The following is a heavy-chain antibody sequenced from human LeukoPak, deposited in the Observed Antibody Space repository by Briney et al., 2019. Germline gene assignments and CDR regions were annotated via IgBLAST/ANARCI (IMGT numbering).Heavy chain of an antibody. V-gene: IGHV1-2*02. J-gene: IGHJ3*02. CDR2: INPNSGCT. D-gene: IGHD6-13*01. CDR1: GYTFTGYY. CDR3: ARGTYSSSWYRLTAMLGDAFDI. Sequence: ASVKVSCKASGYTFTGYYMHWVRQAPGQGLEWMGWINPNSGCTNYAQKFQGRVTMTRDTSISTAYMELSRLRSDDTAVYYCARGTYSSSWYRLTAMLGDAFDIWGQGTMVTVSP.